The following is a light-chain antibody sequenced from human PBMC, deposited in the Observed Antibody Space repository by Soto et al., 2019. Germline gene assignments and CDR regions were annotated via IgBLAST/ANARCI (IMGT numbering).Light chain of an antibody. CDR1: QAIGASY. CDR2: RAS. J-gene: IGKJ2*01. Sequence: EIVLTQSPGTLSLSPGEGVTLSCRASQAIGASYLAWYQQKPGQSPRLLIYRASLRAPGIPDRFAGSGSGTDFNLTIARLEPEDFAVFYCQQYDRSPHTFGQGTKLDI. CDR3: QQYDRSPHT. V-gene: IGKV3-20*01.